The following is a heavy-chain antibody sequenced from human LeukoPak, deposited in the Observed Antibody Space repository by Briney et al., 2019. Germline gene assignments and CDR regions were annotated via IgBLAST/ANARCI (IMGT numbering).Heavy chain of an antibody. V-gene: IGHV3-66*01. Sequence: GGSLRLSCAASGFTVSSKYMSWVRQAPGKGLEWVPLIYSGGSTYYADTVKGRFTISRDNSKNTLYLQMNSLKAEDTAVYYCARDPDGYRQGHHFDYWGQGTLVTVSS. J-gene: IGHJ4*02. CDR3: ARDPDGYRQGHHFDY. CDR2: IYSGGST. CDR1: GFTVSSKY. D-gene: IGHD5-18*01.